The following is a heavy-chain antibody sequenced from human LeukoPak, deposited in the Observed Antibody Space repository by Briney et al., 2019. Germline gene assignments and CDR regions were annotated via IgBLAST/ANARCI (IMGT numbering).Heavy chain of an antibody. CDR1: GYTFTGYY. J-gene: IGHJ4*02. V-gene: IGHV1-2*06. D-gene: IGHD3-10*01. Sequence: ASVKVSCKASGYTFTGYYMHWVRQAPGQGLEWMGRINPNSGGTNYAQKFQGRVTMTRDTSISTAYMELSRLRSDDTAVYYCARGDTTSGSGFGYWGQGTLVTVSS. CDR2: INPNSGGT. CDR3: ARGDTTSGSGFGY.